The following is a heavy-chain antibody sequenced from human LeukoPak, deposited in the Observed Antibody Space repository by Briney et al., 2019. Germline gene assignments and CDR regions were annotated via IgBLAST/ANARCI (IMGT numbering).Heavy chain of an antibody. CDR1: GYTFTGYY. V-gene: IGHV1-18*04. CDR2: ISAYNGNT. Sequence: ASVKVSCKASGYTFTGYYIHWVRQAPGQGLEWMGWISAYNGNTNYAQKLQGRVTMTTDTSTSTAYMELRSLRSDDTAVYYCAAARGEGWLAQYYFDYWGQGTLVTVSS. J-gene: IGHJ4*02. D-gene: IGHD6-19*01. CDR3: AAARGEGWLAQYYFDY.